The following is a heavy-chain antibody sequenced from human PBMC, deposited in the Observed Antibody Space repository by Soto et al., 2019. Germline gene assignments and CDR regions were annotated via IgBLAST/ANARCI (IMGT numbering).Heavy chain of an antibody. CDR3: ARDRGWGLVGAFDI. CDR2: TYYRSKWYN. D-gene: IGHD3-10*01. CDR1: GDSVSSNSAA. Sequence: SQTLSLTCAISGDSVSSNSAAWNWIRQSPSRGLEWLGRTYYRSKWYNDYAVSVKSRITINPDTSKNQFSLQLNCVTPEDTDVYDCARDRGWGLVGAFDIWGQGTMVTVSS. V-gene: IGHV6-1*01. J-gene: IGHJ3*02.